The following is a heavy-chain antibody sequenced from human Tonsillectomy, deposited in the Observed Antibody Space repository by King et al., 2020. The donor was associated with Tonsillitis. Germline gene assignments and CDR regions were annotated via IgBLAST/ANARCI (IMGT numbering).Heavy chain of an antibody. Sequence: QLVQSGAEVKKPGASVKVSCKASGYTFIGYFMHWVRQAPGQGLEWMGWINPNSGVTSYAQNFQGRVTMTRDTSISTAYMELSRLRSDDTAVYYCASPPLTDGDFFFDYWGQGTLVTVSS. CDR1: GYTFIGYF. CDR3: ASPPLTDGDFFFDY. V-gene: IGHV1-2*02. D-gene: IGHD4-17*01. J-gene: IGHJ4*02. CDR2: INPNSGVT.